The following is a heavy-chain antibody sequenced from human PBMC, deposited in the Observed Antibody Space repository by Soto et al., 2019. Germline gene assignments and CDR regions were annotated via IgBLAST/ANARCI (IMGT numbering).Heavy chain of an antibody. CDR1: VFTVFSYA. D-gene: IGHD1-26*01. V-gene: IGHV3-23*01. Sequence: WWSLRLSCAASVFTVFSYAMTWFRQAPGKGLEWVSAISDSGVSTYYADSVKGRFTISRDTSKNTLYLQMNSLRAEDTAVYYCAKGKKWELPLDYWGQGTQVTVSS. J-gene: IGHJ4*02. CDR2: ISDSGVST. CDR3: AKGKKWELPLDY.